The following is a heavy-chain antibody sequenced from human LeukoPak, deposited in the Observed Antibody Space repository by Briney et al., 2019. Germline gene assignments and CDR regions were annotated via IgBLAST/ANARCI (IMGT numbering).Heavy chain of an antibody. CDR2: IYNSGST. CDR1: GGSVSSGDYY. V-gene: IGHV4-31*03. CDR3: ARDSGYSYGPFDY. D-gene: IGHD5-18*01. J-gene: IGHJ4*02. Sequence: SQTLPLTCTVSGGSVSSGDYYWSWIRQHPGKGLEWIGSIYNSGSTYYNPSLKSRVTISVDTSKNQFSLKLNSVTAADTAVYYCARDSGYSYGPFDYWGQGTLVTVSS.